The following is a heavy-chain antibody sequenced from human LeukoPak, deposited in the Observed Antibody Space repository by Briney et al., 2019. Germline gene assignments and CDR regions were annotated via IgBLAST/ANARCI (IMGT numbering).Heavy chain of an antibody. Sequence: SETLSLTCTVSGGSISIYYWSWIRQPPGKGLEWIGNIYYSGSTNYNPSLKSRVTISVDTSKNQFSLKLNSVTAADTAVYYCARSVSLSDSFDYWGQGTLVTVSS. CDR2: IYYSGST. V-gene: IGHV4-59*01. D-gene: IGHD2-21*01. CDR1: GGSISIYY. CDR3: ARSVSLSDSFDY. J-gene: IGHJ4*02.